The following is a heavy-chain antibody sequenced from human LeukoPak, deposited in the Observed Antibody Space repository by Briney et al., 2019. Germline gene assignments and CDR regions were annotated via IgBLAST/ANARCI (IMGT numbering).Heavy chain of an antibody. CDR1: GFTFSSYA. V-gene: IGHV3-30*04. J-gene: IGHJ6*03. CDR2: ISYDGSNK. CDR3: ARTPAYYYYGSGSYEVYYYYYMDV. D-gene: IGHD3-10*01. Sequence: PGGSLRLSCAASGFTFSSYAMHWVRQAPGKGLEWVAVISYDGSNKYYADSVKGRFTISRDNSKNTLYLQMNSLRAEDTAVYYCARTPAYYYYGSGSYEVYYYYYMDVWGKGTTVTISS.